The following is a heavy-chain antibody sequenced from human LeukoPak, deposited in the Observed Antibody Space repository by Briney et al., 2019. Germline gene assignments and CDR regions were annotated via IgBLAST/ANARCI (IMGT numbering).Heavy chain of an antibody. CDR1: GGSINGHY. V-gene: IGHV4-59*08. D-gene: IGHD6-13*01. J-gene: IGHJ5*02. CDR2: IYYTGDT. CDR3: TGLHFAAAEEFDP. Sequence: SETLSLTRTVSGGSINGHYWSWIRQSPGKGLEWIGYIYYTGDTNYNPSLKSRITISVDTSKNQFSLNLSSVTAADTAVYYCTGLHFAAAEEFDPWGQGTLVTVSS.